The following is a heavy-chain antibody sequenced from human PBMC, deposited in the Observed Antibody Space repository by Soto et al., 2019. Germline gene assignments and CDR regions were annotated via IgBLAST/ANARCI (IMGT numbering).Heavy chain of an antibody. CDR1: GYTFSTYG. CDR3: ARDRGAARTMNAFDI. J-gene: IGHJ3*02. D-gene: IGHD6-6*01. CDR2: ISGYNGNT. Sequence: ASVKVSCKASGYTFSTYGVTWVRQAPGQGLEWMGWISGYNGNTNYAQKHQGRVSMTTETSTSTAYMELRSLTSDDTAVYYCARDRGAARTMNAFDIWGQGTMVTVS. V-gene: IGHV1-18*01.